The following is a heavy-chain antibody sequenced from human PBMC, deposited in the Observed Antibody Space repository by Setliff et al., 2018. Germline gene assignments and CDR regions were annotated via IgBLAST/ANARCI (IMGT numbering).Heavy chain of an antibody. Sequence: ASVKFSCNASAYNFTGNYMHWWRQAPGQGLEWMGTINPNDGYTIYAPAFQGRVTMTKDTSTTTAYMDLSSLNSDDTAVYYCARETDYHGSGSYWAKDFWGKGTTVTVSS. J-gene: IGHJ6*04. D-gene: IGHD3-10*01. V-gene: IGHV1-2*02. CDR2: INPNDGYT. CDR1: AYNFTGNY. CDR3: ARETDYHGSGSYWAKDF.